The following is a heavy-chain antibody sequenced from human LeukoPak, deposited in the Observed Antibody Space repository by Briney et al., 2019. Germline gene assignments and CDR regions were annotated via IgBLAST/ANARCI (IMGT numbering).Heavy chain of an antibody. J-gene: IGHJ4*02. Sequence: GASVKVSCKASGYTFTSYAMNWVRQAPGQGLEWMGGIIPIFGTANYAQKFQGRVTITADESTSTAYMELSSLRSEDTAVYYCATDLHSGSYYDYWGQGTLVTVSS. CDR1: GYTFTSYA. CDR2: IIPIFGTA. CDR3: ATDLHSGSYYDY. V-gene: IGHV1-69*13. D-gene: IGHD1-26*01.